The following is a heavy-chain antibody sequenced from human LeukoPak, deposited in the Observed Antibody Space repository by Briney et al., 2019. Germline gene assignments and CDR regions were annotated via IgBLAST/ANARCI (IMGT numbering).Heavy chain of an antibody. J-gene: IGHJ6*04. V-gene: IGHV3-48*03. Sequence: GGSLRLSCAASGFTFSSHYMNWVRQAPGKGLEWVSYISSSGSTIYYADSVKGRFTISRDNAKNSLYLQMNSLRAEDTAVYYCAELGITMIGGVWGKGTTVTISS. D-gene: IGHD3-10*02. CDR2: ISSSGSTI. CDR3: AELGITMIGGV. CDR1: GFTFSSHY.